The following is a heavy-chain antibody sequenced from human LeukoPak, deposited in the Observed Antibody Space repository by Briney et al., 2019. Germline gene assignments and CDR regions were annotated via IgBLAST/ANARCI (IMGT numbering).Heavy chain of an antibody. CDR2: ICPDGTVT. CDR3: AKPVGIAVAQTPA. CDR1: GFTFSTYC. J-gene: IGHJ4*02. D-gene: IGHD6-19*01. V-gene: IGHV3-74*01. Sequence: GGSLRLSCAASGFTFSTYCMHWVRQAPGKGPMWVSRICPDGTVTNYADSVKGRFTISRDNSKNALYLQMNSLRAEDTAVYYCAKPVGIAVAQTPAWGQGTLVTVSS.